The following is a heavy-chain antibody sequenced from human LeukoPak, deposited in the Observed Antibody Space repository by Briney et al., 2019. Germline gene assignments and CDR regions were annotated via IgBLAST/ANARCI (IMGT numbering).Heavy chain of an antibody. Sequence: GGSLRLSCAASGFTFSSYAMSWVRQAPGEGLEWVSAISGSGGSTYYADSVKGRFTISRDNSKNTLYLQMNSLRAEDTAVYYCAKDQGDIVAAYYFDYWGQGTLVTVPS. CDR1: GFTFSSYA. J-gene: IGHJ4*02. D-gene: IGHD5-12*01. CDR3: AKDQGDIVAAYYFDY. V-gene: IGHV3-23*01. CDR2: ISGSGGST.